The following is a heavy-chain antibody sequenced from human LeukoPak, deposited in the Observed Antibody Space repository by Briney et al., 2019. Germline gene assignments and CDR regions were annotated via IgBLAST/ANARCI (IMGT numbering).Heavy chain of an antibody. D-gene: IGHD3/OR15-3a*01. CDR1: GGSISSFY. CDR2: MSYSGTT. Sequence: SGTLSLTCTVSGGSISSFYWGWIRQPPGKGLEWIGYMSYSGTTKYNTSRKSRLTISMDTSNNQFSLKLSSVTAADTAVYYCTRVSDYPKEKFALWRQATLVTDSS. CDR3: TRVSDYPKEKFAL. V-gene: IGHV4-59*01. J-gene: IGHJ4*02.